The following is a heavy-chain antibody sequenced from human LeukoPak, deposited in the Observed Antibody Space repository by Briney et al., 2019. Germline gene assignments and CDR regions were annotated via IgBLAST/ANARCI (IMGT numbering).Heavy chain of an antibody. CDR2: MNPNSGNT. CDR1: GYTFTSYD. Sequence: ASVKVSCKASGYTFTSYDINWVRQATGQGLEWMGWMNPNSGNTGYAQKFQGRVTMTRNTSISTAYMELSSLRSEDTAVYYCARVEMYYDFWSGSYYYYGMDVWGQGTTVTVSS. J-gene: IGHJ6*02. D-gene: IGHD3-3*01. CDR3: ARVEMYYDFWSGSYYYYGMDV. V-gene: IGHV1-8*01.